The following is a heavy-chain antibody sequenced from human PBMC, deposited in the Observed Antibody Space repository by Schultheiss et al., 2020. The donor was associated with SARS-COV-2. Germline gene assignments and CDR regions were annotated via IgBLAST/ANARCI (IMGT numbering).Heavy chain of an antibody. J-gene: IGHJ3*02. V-gene: IGHV3-73*01. Sequence: GGSLRLSCAASGFTFSNAWMSWVRQAPGKGLEWVGRIRSKANSYATAYAASVKGRFTISRDDSKNTAYLQMNSLKTEDTAVYYCARDSASSGNSAFDIWGQGTMVTVSS. CDR1: GFTFSNAW. CDR3: ARDSASSGNSAFDI. D-gene: IGHD4-23*01. CDR2: IRSKANSYAT.